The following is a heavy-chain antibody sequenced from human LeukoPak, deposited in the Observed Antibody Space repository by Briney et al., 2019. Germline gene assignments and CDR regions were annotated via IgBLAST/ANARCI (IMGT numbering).Heavy chain of an antibody. CDR2: MNPNSGNT. D-gene: IGHD3-22*01. Sequence: ASVKVSCKASGYSFTSYDINGVRQAPGQGFEWVGWMNPNSGNTGHAQEFQGRVTMTRDTSMSTAYMELSSLRYEDTAVYYCARGRGYDRTGYVYYFDFWGQGTLVTVSS. J-gene: IGHJ4*02. CDR3: ARGRGYDRTGYVYYFDF. V-gene: IGHV1-8*01. CDR1: GYSFTSYD.